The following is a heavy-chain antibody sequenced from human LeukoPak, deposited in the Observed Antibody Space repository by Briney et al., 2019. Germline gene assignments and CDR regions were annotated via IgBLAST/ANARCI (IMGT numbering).Heavy chain of an antibody. J-gene: IGHJ3*02. V-gene: IGHV3-48*01. Sequence: GGALRLSCAASGFTFSRYSLNWVRQAPGKGLEWLSYIRSSASTIYYGDSVRGRATISGDNAKNSLYLQMNSLRAEDTAVDYCAREYSSSSGRAFDIWGQGTMVTVSS. CDR2: IRSSASTI. D-gene: IGHD6-6*01. CDR3: AREYSSSSGRAFDI. CDR1: GFTFSRYS.